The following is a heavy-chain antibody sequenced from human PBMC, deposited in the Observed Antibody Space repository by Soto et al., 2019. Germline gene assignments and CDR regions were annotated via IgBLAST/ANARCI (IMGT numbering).Heavy chain of an antibody. CDR2: IYWDDGK. D-gene: IGHD4-17*01. Sequence: QITLKESGPTLVKPTETLTLTCTFSGLSLSTNEVGVGWIRQPPGKALEWLALIYWDDGKCYSPSLKSRLTITKDTSRNQVVLTMTDMDSVDTATYYCTYTPPTTVTTSAEYFQYWGQGTLVTVSS. CDR3: TYTPPTTVTTSAEYFQY. CDR1: GLSLSTNEVG. J-gene: IGHJ1*01. V-gene: IGHV2-5*02.